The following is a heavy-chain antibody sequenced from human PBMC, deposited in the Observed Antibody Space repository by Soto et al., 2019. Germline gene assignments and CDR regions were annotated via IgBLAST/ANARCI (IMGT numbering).Heavy chain of an antibody. CDR1: GGSFSGYY. CDR3: ARDDYYDFWRGSSRSGMDV. J-gene: IGHJ6*02. Sequence: SETLSLTCAVYGGSFSGYYWSWIRQPPGKGLEWIGEINHSGSTNYNPSLKSRVTISVDTSKNQFSLKLSSVTAADTAVYYCARDDYYDFWRGSSRSGMDVWGQVTTVTVS. D-gene: IGHD3-3*01. CDR2: INHSGST. V-gene: IGHV4-34*01.